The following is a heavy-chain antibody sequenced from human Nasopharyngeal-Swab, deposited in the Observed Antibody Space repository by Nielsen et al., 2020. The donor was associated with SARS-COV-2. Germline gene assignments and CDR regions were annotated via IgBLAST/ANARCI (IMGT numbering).Heavy chain of an antibody. V-gene: IGHV3-30*03. Sequence: GESLKISCAASGFTFSSYGMHWVRQAPGKGLEWVAVISYDGSNKYYADSVKGRFTISRDNSKNTLYLQMNSLRAEDTAVYYCAREGIVGATGRSFDYWGQGTLVTVSS. J-gene: IGHJ4*02. CDR1: GFTFSSYG. CDR2: ISYDGSNK. D-gene: IGHD1-26*01. CDR3: AREGIVGATGRSFDY.